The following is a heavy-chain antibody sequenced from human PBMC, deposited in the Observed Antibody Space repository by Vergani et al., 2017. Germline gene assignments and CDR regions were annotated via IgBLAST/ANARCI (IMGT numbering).Heavy chain of an antibody. CDR3: TTAWGLYYLHGEDFQY. V-gene: IGHV3-23*01. J-gene: IGHJ1*01. CDR1: GFTFDTYT. Sequence: EVQLLESGGGLVQPGGSRRLSCAGAGFTFDTYTMAYVRQAPGKGLEWVATISSGGGDIFYADSVKGRFTISRDNSKNTLFLQMNSLKDEDTAVYYCTTAWGLYYLHGEDFQYWGRGTLGSVSS. CDR2: ISSGGGDI. D-gene: IGHD3-10*01.